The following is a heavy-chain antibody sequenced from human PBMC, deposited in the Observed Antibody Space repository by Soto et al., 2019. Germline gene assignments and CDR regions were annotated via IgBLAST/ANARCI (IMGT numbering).Heavy chain of an antibody. J-gene: IGHJ3*02. CDR1: GGSISGYY. CDR2: IHDSGNT. V-gene: IGHV4-59*08. CDR3: ARRRYSYDTTAFDI. D-gene: IGHD2-15*01. Sequence: QVQLQESGPGLVKPSETLSLTCTVSGGSISGYYWSWIRQPPGKGLEWIGNIHDSGNTNYNPSLKSRVTISVDMSKNHISLNLYSVTAADTAVYYCARRRYSYDTTAFDIWGQGTMVTVSS.